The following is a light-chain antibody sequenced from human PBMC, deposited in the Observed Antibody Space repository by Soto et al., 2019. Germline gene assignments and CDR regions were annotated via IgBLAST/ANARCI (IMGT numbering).Light chain of an antibody. V-gene: IGLV1-40*01. CDR1: SSNIGTGYD. CDR3: KSYDISLGNVV. CDR2: GGN. J-gene: IGLJ2*01. Sequence: QSVLTQPPSVSGAPGQRVTISCTGSSSNIGTGYDVNWYQQLPETAPKLIYGGNKRPSGVPDRFSGSKSDTSASLAITGLQAEDEADYDSKSYDISLGNVVFGGGTKLTVL.